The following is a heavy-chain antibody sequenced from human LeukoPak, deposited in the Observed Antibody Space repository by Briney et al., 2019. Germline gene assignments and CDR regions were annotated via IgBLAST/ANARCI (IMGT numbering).Heavy chain of an antibody. CDR3: ASYYYGSGSYSAFDI. Sequence: SETLSLTCTVSGGSISSYYWSWIRQPPGKGLEWIGYIYYSGSTNYNPSLKSRVTISVDTSKNQFSLKLSSVTAADTAVYYCASYYYGSGSYSAFDIWGQGTMVTVSS. CDR1: GGSISSYY. CDR2: IYYSGST. D-gene: IGHD3-10*01. J-gene: IGHJ3*02. V-gene: IGHV4-59*12.